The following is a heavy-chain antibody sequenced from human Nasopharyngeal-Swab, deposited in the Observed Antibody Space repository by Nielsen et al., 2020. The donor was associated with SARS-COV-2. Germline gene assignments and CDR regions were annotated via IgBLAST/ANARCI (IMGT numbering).Heavy chain of an antibody. D-gene: IGHD2-15*01. CDR3: AKDIGGSYSEGFDY. CDR1: GFTIGDYA. V-gene: IGHV3-9*01. CDR2: INWNSGST. Sequence: GGSLRLSCAASGFTIGDYAMHWVRQAPGKGLEWATGINWNSGSTGYADSVKDRFTIFRDNARDSLYLLMNSLRVEDTAVYYCAKDIGGSYSEGFDYWGQEIVVTVSA. J-gene: IGHJ4*02.